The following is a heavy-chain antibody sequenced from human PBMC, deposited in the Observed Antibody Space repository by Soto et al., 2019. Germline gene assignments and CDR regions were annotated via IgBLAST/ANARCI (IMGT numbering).Heavy chain of an antibody. CDR2: INHSGST. CDR1: GGSFSGYY. J-gene: IGHJ4*02. CDR3: ARVEGRTNWNSSDY. Sequence: PSETLSLTCAVYGGSFSGYYWSWIRQPPGKGLEWIGEINHSGSTNYNPSLKSRVTISVDTSKNQFSLKLSSVTAADTAVYYCARVEGRTNWNSSDYWGQGTLVTVSS. D-gene: IGHD1-20*01. V-gene: IGHV4-34*01.